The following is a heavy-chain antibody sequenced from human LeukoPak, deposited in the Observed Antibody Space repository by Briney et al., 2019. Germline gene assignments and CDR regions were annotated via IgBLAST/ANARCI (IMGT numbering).Heavy chain of an antibody. CDR2: IYPGDSDT. J-gene: IGHJ3*02. D-gene: IGHD1-20*01. V-gene: IGHV5-51*01. CDR3: ARITGTTLIGAFDI. Sequence: GGSLQISXKXSGCRFTSYWIGWVRQVPGKGLEWMGIIYPGDSDTRYSPSFQGQVTISADKSISTAYLQWSSLKASDTAMYYCARITGTTLIGAFDIWGQGTMVTVSS. CDR1: GCRFTSYW.